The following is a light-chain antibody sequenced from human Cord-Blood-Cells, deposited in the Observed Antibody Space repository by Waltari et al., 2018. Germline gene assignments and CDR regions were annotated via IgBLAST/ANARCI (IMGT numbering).Light chain of an antibody. J-gene: IGKJ4*01. CDR1: QSVSSN. CDR2: GAS. V-gene: IGKV3-15*01. CDR3: QQYNNWPLT. Sequence: EIVMTQSPATLSVSPGERATLSCRASQSVSSNLAWYQQKPGQAPRLLIYGASTSATCIPARFSGSGSGTEFTLTISILQSEDFAVYYCQQYNNWPLTLGGGTKVEIK.